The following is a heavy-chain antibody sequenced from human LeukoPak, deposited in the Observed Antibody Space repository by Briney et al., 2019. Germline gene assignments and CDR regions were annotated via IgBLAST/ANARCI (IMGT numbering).Heavy chain of an antibody. V-gene: IGHV4-38-2*02. CDR3: ARERIERYTYASSDFDY. J-gene: IGHJ4*02. D-gene: IGHD5-18*01. CDR2: VSHSGST. CDR1: GYSISSDYY. Sequence: SETLSLTCTVSGYSISSDYYWGWIRQPPGKGLEWIASVSHSGSTYYNPSLKSRVTISVDTSKNQFSLKVTSVTAADTALYYCARERIERYTYASSDFDYWGRGTLVTVSS.